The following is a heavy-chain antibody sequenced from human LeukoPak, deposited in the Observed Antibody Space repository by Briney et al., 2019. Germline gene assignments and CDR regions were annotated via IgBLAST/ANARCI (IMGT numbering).Heavy chain of an antibody. D-gene: IGHD2-2*01. CDR2: INPICGST. V-gene: IGHV1-46*01. CDR3: ARSEAGDIVVVSAGAGAHYYYGMDD. J-gene: IGHJ6*04. CDR1: GYTFTSYY. Sequence: ASVKVSCKASGYTFTSYYMNWVRQAPGQGLEWMGRINPICGSTNYAQKFQGRVTITRDTSTSTAYMELSSLRSEDTAVYYCARSEAGDIVVVSAGAGAHYYYGMDDWGKGTPVTVSS.